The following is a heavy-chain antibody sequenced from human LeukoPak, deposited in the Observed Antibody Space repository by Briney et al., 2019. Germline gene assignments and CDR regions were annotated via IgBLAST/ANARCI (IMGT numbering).Heavy chain of an antibody. D-gene: IGHD1-1*01. V-gene: IGHV4-30-2*01. CDR3: ARVGSDWNDVRYNWFDP. Sequence: TLSLTCAVSGGSISSGDYSWSWIRQPPGKALEWIGYIFQSGSTYYNPSLKSRVTISVDRSKNQFSLKLSSVTAADTAVYYCARVGSDWNDVRYNWFDPWGQGTLVTVSS. CDR1: GGSISSGDYS. CDR2: IFQSGST. J-gene: IGHJ5*02.